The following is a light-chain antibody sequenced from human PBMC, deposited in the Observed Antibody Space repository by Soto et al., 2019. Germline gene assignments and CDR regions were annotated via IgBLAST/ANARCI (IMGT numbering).Light chain of an antibody. Sequence: IQLTQSPSSLSASVGDRVTITCRASQDIAIYLAWYQQKPGEAPKLLIYAASTLYGGVPSRFSGGGSGTDFTLTITSLQPEDFATYYCQQLNVYPSTFGGGTKVDIK. CDR1: QDIAIY. J-gene: IGKJ4*01. CDR2: AAS. CDR3: QQLNVYPST. V-gene: IGKV1-9*01.